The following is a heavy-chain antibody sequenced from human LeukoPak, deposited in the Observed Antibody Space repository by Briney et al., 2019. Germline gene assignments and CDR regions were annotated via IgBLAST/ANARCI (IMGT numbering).Heavy chain of an antibody. V-gene: IGHV3-30-3*01. CDR2: ISYDGSNK. D-gene: IGHD1-26*01. CDR1: GFTFSSYA. CDR3: EVGATNSFDY. Sequence: GRSLRLSCAASGFTFSSYAMHWVRQAPGKGLEWVAVISYDGSNKYYADSVKGRFTISRDNSKNTLYLQMNSLRAEDTAVYYCEVGATNSFDYWGQGTLVAVSS. J-gene: IGHJ4*02.